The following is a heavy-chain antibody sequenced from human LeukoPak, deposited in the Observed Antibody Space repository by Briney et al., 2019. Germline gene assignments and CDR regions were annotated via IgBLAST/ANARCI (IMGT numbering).Heavy chain of an antibody. CDR3: ARLRDWHFDL. Sequence: SETLSLTCSVSGGSFSSSSYYWGWIRQPPGKGLEWIGSISYSGSTYYNPSLKSRVTISVDTSKNQFSLKLRSVTAADTAVYYCARLRDWHFDLWGRGTLVTVSS. CDR2: ISYSGST. CDR1: GGSFSSSSYY. V-gene: IGHV4-39*01. J-gene: IGHJ2*01.